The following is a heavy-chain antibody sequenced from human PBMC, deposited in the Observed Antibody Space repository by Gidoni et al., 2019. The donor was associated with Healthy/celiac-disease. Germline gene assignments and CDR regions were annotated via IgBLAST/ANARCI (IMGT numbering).Heavy chain of an antibody. D-gene: IGHD3-22*01. CDR2: ISSSSSTI. Sequence: EVQLVESGGGLVQPGGSLRLSCAASGFTFSSYSMNWVRPAPGKGLEWVSYISSSSSTIYYADSVKGRFTISRDNAKNSLYLQMNSLRAEDTAVYYCARDGVYYDSSGYYYGTAKEIYYFDYWGQGTLVTVSS. V-gene: IGHV3-48*01. CDR1: GFTFSSYS. J-gene: IGHJ4*02. CDR3: ARDGVYYDSSGYYYGTAKEIYYFDY.